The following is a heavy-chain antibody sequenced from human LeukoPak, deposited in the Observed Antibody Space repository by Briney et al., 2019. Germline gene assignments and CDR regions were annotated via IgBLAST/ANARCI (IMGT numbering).Heavy chain of an antibody. V-gene: IGHV4-39*01. CDR1: GGSISSSSYY. Sequence: SETLSLTCTVSGGSISSSSYYWGWIRQPPGTGLEWIGSIYYSGSTYYNPSLKSRVTISVDTSKNQFSLKLSSVTAADTAVYYCARGETLYFFDYWGQGTLVTVSS. D-gene: IGHD2-21*01. J-gene: IGHJ4*02. CDR3: ARGETLYFFDY. CDR2: IYYSGST.